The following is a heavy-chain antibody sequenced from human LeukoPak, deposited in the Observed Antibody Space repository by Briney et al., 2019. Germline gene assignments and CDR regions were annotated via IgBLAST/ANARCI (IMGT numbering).Heavy chain of an antibody. CDR1: GFTFSTYA. CDR3: ARWDDLFLIDF. V-gene: IGHV3-30*04. Sequence: PGGSLRLSCATSGFTFSTYAMHWVRQAPGKGLEWVALISYDGSNEYYADSVKGRFTISRDNAKNSLDLQMNSLRAEDTAVYYCARWDDLFLIDFWGQGTLVTVSS. CDR2: ISYDGSNE. D-gene: IGHD3-9*01. J-gene: IGHJ4*02.